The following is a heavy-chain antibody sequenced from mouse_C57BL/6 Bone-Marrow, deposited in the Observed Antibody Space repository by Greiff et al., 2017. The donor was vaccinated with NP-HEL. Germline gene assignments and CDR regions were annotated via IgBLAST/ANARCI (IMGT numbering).Heavy chain of an antibody. Sequence: QVQLQQSGPELVKPGASVKISCKASGYAFSSSWMNWVKQRPGKGLEWIGRIYPGDGDTNYNGKFKGKATLTADKSSSTAYMQLSSLTSEDSAVYFCARKGNRPRYWYFEVWGTGTTVTVSS. V-gene: IGHV1-82*01. CDR2: IYPGDGDT. CDR1: GYAFSSSW. CDR3: ARKGNRPRYWYFEV. J-gene: IGHJ1*03.